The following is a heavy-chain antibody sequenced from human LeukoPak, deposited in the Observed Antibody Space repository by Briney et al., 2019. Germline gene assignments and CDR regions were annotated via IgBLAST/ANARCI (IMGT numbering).Heavy chain of an antibody. V-gene: IGHV3-30*03. Sequence: GGSLRLSCVASGILVSSNYMSWVRQAPGKGLEWVAVISYDGSNEYYADSVKGRFTISRDTSKNTLYLQMNSLRAEDTALYYCARKFLTGRLIDYWGQGTLVTVSS. J-gene: IGHJ4*02. CDR2: ISYDGSNE. CDR1: GILVSSNY. D-gene: IGHD7-27*01. CDR3: ARKFLTGRLIDY.